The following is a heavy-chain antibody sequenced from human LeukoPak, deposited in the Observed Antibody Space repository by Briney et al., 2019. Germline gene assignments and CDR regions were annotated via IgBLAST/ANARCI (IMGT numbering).Heavy chain of an antibody. CDR1: GFTFSSYS. CDR2: ISSSSSTI. Sequence: GGSLRLSCAASGFTFSSYSMNWVRQAPGKGLEWVSYISSSSSTIYYADSVKGRFTISRDNAKNSLYLQMNSLRAEDTAVYYCAREPVAGRTPPVDYWGQGTLVTVSS. V-gene: IGHV3-48*04. CDR3: AREPVAGRTPPVDY. J-gene: IGHJ4*02. D-gene: IGHD6-19*01.